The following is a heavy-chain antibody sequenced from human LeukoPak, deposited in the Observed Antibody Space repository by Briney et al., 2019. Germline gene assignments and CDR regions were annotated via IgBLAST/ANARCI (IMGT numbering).Heavy chain of an antibody. CDR1: GFTFSSYE. CDR3: ARDRSNGDYAFDY. V-gene: IGHV3-48*03. Sequence: GGSLRLSCAASGFTFSSYEMNWVRQAPGKGLEWVSYISSSGSTIYYADSVKGRFTISRDNAKNSLYLQMNSPRAEDTAVYYCARDRSNGDYAFDYWGQGALVTVSS. CDR2: ISSSGSTI. J-gene: IGHJ4*02. D-gene: IGHD4-17*01.